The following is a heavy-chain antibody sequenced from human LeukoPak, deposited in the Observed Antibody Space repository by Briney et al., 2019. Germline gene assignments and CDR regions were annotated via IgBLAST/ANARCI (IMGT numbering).Heavy chain of an antibody. CDR2: IGSDGYI. D-gene: IGHD1-20*01. CDR3: ARVITGTTNYYYYYMDV. V-gene: IGHV3-21*01. Sequence: GGSLRLSCAASGFTFSSSGMTWVRQAPGKGLQWVSTIGSDGYIYYADSVKGRFTISRDNAKNSLYLQMNSLRAEDTAVYYCARVITGTTNYYYYYMDVWGKGTTVTISS. J-gene: IGHJ6*03. CDR1: GFTFSSSG.